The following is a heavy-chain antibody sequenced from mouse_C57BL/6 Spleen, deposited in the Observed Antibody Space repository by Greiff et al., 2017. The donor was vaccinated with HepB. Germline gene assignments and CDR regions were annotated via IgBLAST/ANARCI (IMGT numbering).Heavy chain of an antibody. V-gene: IGHV7-3*01. CDR2: IRNKANGYTT. CDR3: ARDYYGSGAMDY. D-gene: IGHD1-1*01. Sequence: EVQRVESGGGLVQPGGSLSLSCAASGFTFTDYYMSWVRQPPGKALEWLGFIRNKANGYTTEYSASVKGRFTISRDNSQSILYLQMNALRAEDSATYYCARDYYGSGAMDYWGQGTSVTVSS. J-gene: IGHJ4*01. CDR1: GFTFTDYY.